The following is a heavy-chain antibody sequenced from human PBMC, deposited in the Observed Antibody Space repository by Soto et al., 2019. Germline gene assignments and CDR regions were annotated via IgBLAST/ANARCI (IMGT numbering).Heavy chain of an antibody. CDR1: GYNFAIYW. D-gene: IGHD6-6*01. V-gene: IGHV5-51*01. CDR2: IYPGDSDT. CDR3: ARSYSSSSYFDH. Sequence: GGSLKISCKGSGYNFAIYWIGWVRQMPGKGLEWMGFIYPGDSDTRYNPSFQGHVTISADKSISTAYLQWSSLQASDTAIYYCARSYSSSSYFDHWGQGTQVTVSS. J-gene: IGHJ4*02.